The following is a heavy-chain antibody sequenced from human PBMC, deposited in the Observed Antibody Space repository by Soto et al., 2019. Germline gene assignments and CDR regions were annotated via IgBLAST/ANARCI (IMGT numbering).Heavy chain of an antibody. Sequence: GSLRLSCAVSGFTFSSNWMSWVRQAPGKGLEWVANIKQDGSEKYYVDSVKGRFTISRDNAKNSLYLQMDSLRVEDTAVYYCARDRLTTLYSGLDVWGQGTAVTVSS. CDR1: GFTFSSNW. CDR2: IKQDGSEK. J-gene: IGHJ6*02. D-gene: IGHD3-22*01. V-gene: IGHV3-7*03. CDR3: ARDRLTTLYSGLDV.